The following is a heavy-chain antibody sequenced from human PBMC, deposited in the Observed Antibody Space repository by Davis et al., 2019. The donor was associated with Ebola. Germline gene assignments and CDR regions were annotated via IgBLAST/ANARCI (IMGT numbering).Heavy chain of an antibody. Sequence: ASVKVSCKASGYTFTNYGITWVRQAPGQGLEWMGWINPHNGNTNYAQNVQGRVIMTSDTATTTSYMEVGSLRSDDTAVYYCARAQFPTTSDHWGQGTLVTVSS. V-gene: IGHV1-18*04. J-gene: IGHJ4*02. D-gene: IGHD1-1*01. CDR2: INPHNGNT. CDR3: ARAQFPTTSDH. CDR1: GYTFTNYG.